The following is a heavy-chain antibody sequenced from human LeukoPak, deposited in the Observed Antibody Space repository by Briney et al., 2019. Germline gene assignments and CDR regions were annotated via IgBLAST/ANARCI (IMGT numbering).Heavy chain of an antibody. CDR3: ARESYSWFDS. J-gene: IGHJ5*01. CDR1: GFIFSDYG. D-gene: IGHD1-26*01. CDR2: ISSSSSTI. V-gene: IGHV3-48*02. Sequence: PGRSLRLSCAASGFIFSDYGMHWVRQAPGKGLEWVSFISSSSSTIYYEDSVKGRFTISRDNAKNSLYLQMNSLRDEDTAVYYCARESYSWFDSWGQGTLVTVSS.